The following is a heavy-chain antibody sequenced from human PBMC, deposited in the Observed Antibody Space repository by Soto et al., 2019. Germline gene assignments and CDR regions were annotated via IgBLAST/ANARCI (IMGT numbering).Heavy chain of an antibody. CDR2: IYYSGST. V-gene: IGHV4-39*01. CDR1: GGSISSSSYY. Sequence: SETLSLTCTVSGGSISSSSYYWGWIRQPPGKGLEWIGSIYYSGSTYYNPSLKSRVTISVDTSKNQFSLKLSSVTAADTAVYYCARSLTGIAFDYWGQGTLVTVS. CDR3: ARSLTGIAFDY. J-gene: IGHJ4*02. D-gene: IGHD1-20*01.